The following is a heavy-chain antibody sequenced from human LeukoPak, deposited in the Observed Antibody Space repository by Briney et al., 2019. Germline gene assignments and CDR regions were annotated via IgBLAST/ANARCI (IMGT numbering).Heavy chain of an antibody. V-gene: IGHV4-59*11. Sequence: SETLSLTCTLPIGFKTSHYWSWLLRPPGKAVGWIGYSCCSGSTKCNPSFNSRGTISLDTSTNQVSLKLTSVAAADTAVYYCAGASGSGTYYPYWGQGTLVTVSS. CDR3: AGASGSGTYYPY. CDR2: SCCSGST. J-gene: IGHJ4*02. D-gene: IGHD3-10*01. CDR1: IGFKTSHY.